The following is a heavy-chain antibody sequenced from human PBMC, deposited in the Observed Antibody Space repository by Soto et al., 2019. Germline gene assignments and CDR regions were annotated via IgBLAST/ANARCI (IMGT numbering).Heavy chain of an antibody. CDR1: GGSISSGGYS. CDR2: IYHSGST. Sequence: SETLSLTCAVSGGSISSGGYSWSWIRQPPGKGLEWIGYIYHSGSTYYNPSLKSRVTISVDRSKNQFSLKLSSVTAADTAVYYCARGGTIFGVVINYYFDYWGQGTLVTVSS. D-gene: IGHD3-3*01. J-gene: IGHJ4*02. CDR3: ARGGTIFGVVINYYFDY. V-gene: IGHV4-30-2*01.